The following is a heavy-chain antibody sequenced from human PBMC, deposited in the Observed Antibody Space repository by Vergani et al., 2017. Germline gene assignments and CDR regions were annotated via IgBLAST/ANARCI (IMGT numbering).Heavy chain of an antibody. D-gene: IGHD2/OR15-2a*01. J-gene: IGHJ4*02. CDR1: GASVNSYY. Sequence: QVKLQESGPGLVKPSETLSLTCTVSGASVNSYYWSWIRQPPGKGLEWMGYVSFRGDTLYDPSVKGRMTISLNTSINQFSLYLTSVTAADTAVYYCARSRIYDGAGRPEYRGQGNLVNGSS. CDR3: ARSRIYDGAGRPEY. CDR2: VSFRGDT. V-gene: IGHV4-59*02.